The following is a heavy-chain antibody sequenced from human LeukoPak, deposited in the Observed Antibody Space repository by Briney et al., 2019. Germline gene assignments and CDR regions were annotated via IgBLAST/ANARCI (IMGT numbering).Heavy chain of an antibody. J-gene: IGHJ3*02. V-gene: IGHV1-8*03. CDR3: ARSDHNSWNAFDI. Sequence: ASVTVSCKASGYTFGSDDINWVRQAPGQGLEWMGWINPNNGNLGYAQKFQGRVTITRNTPISTAYMELSSLTSEDTAVYYCARSDHNSWNAFDIWGQGTMVTVSS. D-gene: IGHD1-26*01. CDR2: INPNNGNL. CDR1: GYTFGSDD.